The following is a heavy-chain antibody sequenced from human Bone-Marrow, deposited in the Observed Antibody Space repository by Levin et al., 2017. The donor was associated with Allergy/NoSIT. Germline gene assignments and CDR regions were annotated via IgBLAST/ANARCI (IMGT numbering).Heavy chain of an antibody. Sequence: EASVKVSCKASGYSFIGYYIHWVRQAPGQGLEWLGRISPGSGGANYAPNFQDRVTMTRDTSINTAYMELTRLRSDDTAVYYCARPDCSGGICSYHYWGQGTLVTVSS. J-gene: IGHJ1*01. D-gene: IGHD2-15*01. V-gene: IGHV1-2*06. CDR1: GYSFIGYY. CDR2: ISPGSGGA. CDR3: ARPDCSGGICSYHY.